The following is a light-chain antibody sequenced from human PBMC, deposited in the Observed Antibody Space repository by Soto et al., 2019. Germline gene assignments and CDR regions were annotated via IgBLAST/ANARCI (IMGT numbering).Light chain of an antibody. V-gene: IGKV2D-29*02. CDR2: EVS. J-gene: IGKJ5*01. CDR3: MQSTQLPTT. CDR1: QSLLHITGETF. Sequence: DVVMTQTPLSLSVAPGQPASISCKSSQSLLHITGETFLFWYLQKPGQSPQLLIYEVSTRVSGVPDGFMGNVSGTDFALEISRVEIDDVGMYYCMQSTQLPTTFGQGTRL.